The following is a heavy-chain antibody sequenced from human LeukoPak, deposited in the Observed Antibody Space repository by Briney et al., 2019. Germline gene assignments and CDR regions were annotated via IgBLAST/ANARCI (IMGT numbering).Heavy chain of an antibody. D-gene: IGHD3-10*01. CDR1: GGSISSSSYY. CDR3: ARRESGPISWFDP. J-gene: IGHJ5*02. CDR2: IYYSGST. Sequence: PSETLSLTCTVSGGSISSSSYYWGWIRQPPGKGLEWIGSIYYSGSTYYNPSLKSRVTISVDTSKNQFSLKLSSVTAADTAVYYCARRESGPISWFDPWGQGTLVTVSS. V-gene: IGHV4-39*01.